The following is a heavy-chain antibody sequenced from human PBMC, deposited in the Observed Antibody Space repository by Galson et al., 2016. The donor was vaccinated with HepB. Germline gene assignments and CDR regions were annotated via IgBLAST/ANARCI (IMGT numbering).Heavy chain of an antibody. CDR3: ASDRRLMSGLFDS. D-gene: IGHD3-16*01. Sequence: SETLSLTCNVSGDSIGRDVYYWSWIRQPPGKGLEWIGYFYYTGSTRYNPSLKSRVTISVDSPKNQFSLSLTSVPAADTAFYYCASDRRLMSGLFDSWSQGTLVTVSS. J-gene: IGHJ4*02. CDR1: GDSIGRDVYY. CDR2: FYYTGST. V-gene: IGHV4-61*08.